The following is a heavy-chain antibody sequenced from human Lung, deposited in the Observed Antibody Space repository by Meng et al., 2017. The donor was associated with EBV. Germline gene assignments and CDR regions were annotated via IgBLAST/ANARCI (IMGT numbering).Heavy chain of an antibody. Sequence: LQRQESGPALVKPSEPLSLTATVSGGSISVNHYFWGWIRQPPGKGLEWIGSIYYSGSTYYNPSIRSRVTMSLDTSKNQFSLKLSSVTATDTAVYYCARHDGGYGDYFDHWGQGTLVTVSS. CDR2: IYYSGST. V-gene: IGHV4-39*01. J-gene: IGHJ4*02. CDR3: ARHDGGYGDYFDH. CDR1: GGSISVNHYF. D-gene: IGHD5-12*01.